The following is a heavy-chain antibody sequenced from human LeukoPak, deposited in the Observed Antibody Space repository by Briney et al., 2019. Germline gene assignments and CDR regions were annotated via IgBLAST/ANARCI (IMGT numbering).Heavy chain of an antibody. CDR1: GFTFSSYW. J-gene: IGHJ4*02. CDR2: INSDGSST. Sequence: GGSLRLSCAASGFTFSSYWMHWVRQAPGKGLVWVSRINSDGSSTSYADSVKGRFTISRDNAKNSLYLQMNSLRAEDTAVYYCARDITGPPLKDYWGQGTLVTVSS. CDR3: ARDITGPPLKDY. D-gene: IGHD2-8*02. V-gene: IGHV3-74*01.